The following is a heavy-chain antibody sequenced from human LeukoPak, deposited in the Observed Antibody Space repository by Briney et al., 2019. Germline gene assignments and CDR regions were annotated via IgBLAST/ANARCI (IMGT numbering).Heavy chain of an antibody. CDR2: ISGGGETT. D-gene: IGHD4-17*01. V-gene: IGHV3-23*01. Sequence: GGSPRLSCAASGFTFNNYAMNWVRQAPGKGLEWVSSISGGGETTYHADSAKGRFTISRDNSQNTLYLQMNSLRAEDTAVYYCARDYADYVGYFFFDYWGQGTLVTVSS. CDR3: ARDYADYVGYFFFDY. CDR1: GFTFNNYA. J-gene: IGHJ4*02.